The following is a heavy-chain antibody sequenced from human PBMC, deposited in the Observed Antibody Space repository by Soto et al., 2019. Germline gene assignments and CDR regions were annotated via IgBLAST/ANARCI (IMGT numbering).Heavy chain of an antibody. D-gene: IGHD2-15*01. CDR3: TRVAATFDAFDI. CDR1: GVTFGDYA. J-gene: IGHJ3*02. CDR2: IRSKAYGGTT. V-gene: IGHV3-49*04. Sequence: GGSLRLSCTAAGVTFGDYAMSWVRLAPGKGLEWVGFIRSKAYGGTTEYAASVKGRFTISRDDSKSIAYLQMNSLKTEDTAVYYCTRVAATFDAFDIWGQGTMVTVSS.